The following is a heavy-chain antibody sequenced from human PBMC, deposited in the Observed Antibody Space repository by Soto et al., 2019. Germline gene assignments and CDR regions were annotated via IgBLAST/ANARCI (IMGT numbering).Heavy chain of an antibody. J-gene: IGHJ4*02. CDR3: TRGSEYDFWSGYL. D-gene: IGHD3-3*01. CDR2: IVPMFGTS. Sequence: QERLVQSGAEVRKPGSSVKVSCKVTGGTSTRYAINWVRQAPGQGLEWMGGIVPMFGTSKYAQKFQGRVTITADTSTNIAYIELRSLRSEDTAVYYGTRGSEYDFWSGYLWGQGTLVSVSS. CDR1: GGTSTRYA. V-gene: IGHV1-69*06.